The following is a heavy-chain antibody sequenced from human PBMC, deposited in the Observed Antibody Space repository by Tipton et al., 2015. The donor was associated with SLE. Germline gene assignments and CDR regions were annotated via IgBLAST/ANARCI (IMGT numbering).Heavy chain of an antibody. CDR1: GFTFSSYS. CDR3: ARDLEGYYYDSSGIDY. D-gene: IGHD3-22*01. CDR2: ISSSSSYI. Sequence: SLRLSCAASGFTFSSYSINWVRQAPGKGLEWVSSISSSSSYIYYADSVKGRFTISRDNSKNTLYLQMNSLRAEDTAVYYCARDLEGYYYDSSGIDYWGQGTLVTVSS. V-gene: IGHV3-21*01. J-gene: IGHJ4*02.